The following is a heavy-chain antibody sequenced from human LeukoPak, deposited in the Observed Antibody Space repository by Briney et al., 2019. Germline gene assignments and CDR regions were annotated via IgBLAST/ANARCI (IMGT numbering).Heavy chain of an antibody. CDR3: ARVTYYDFWSGYQWYFDY. V-gene: IGHV4-4*02. CDR1: GGSISSTNW. D-gene: IGHD3-3*01. CDR2: VHLSGRT. J-gene: IGHJ4*02. Sequence: SGTLSLTCGVSGGSISSTNWWTWVRQPPGEGLEWIGEVHLSGRTNYNPSLESRVTMSVDTSKNQFSLKLSSVTAADTAVYYCARVTYYDFWSGYQWYFDYWGQGTLVTVSS.